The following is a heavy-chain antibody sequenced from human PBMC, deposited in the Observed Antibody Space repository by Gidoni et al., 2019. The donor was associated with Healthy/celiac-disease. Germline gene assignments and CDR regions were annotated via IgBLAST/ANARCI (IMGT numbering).Heavy chain of an antibody. CDR1: GFPFSDYY. D-gene: IGHD2-15*01. V-gene: IGHV3-11*06. Sequence: QVQLVESGGGLVKPGGSLRLSCAASGFPFSDYYMSWIRQAPGKGLEWVSDISSSSSYTNYADSVKGRFTISRDNAKNSLYLQMNSLRAEDTAVYYCARDKNRVDYYYGMDVWGQGTTVTVSS. J-gene: IGHJ6*02. CDR3: ARDKNRVDYYYGMDV. CDR2: ISSSSSYT.